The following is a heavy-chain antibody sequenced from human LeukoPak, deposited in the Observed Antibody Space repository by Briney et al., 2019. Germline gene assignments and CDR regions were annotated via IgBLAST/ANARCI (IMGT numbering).Heavy chain of an antibody. CDR1: GYTFTGHY. J-gene: IGHJ3*02. CDR2: INPNSGDT. D-gene: IGHD6-25*01. V-gene: IGHV1-2*02. Sequence: ASVKVSCKASGYTFTGHYMHWLRQAPGQGLEWMGWINPNSGDTNYAQKFQGRVTMTRDTSISTAYMELSSLRSDDTAVYYCARVERRQQPSTGAFDIWGQGTMVTVSS. CDR3: ARVERRQQPSTGAFDI.